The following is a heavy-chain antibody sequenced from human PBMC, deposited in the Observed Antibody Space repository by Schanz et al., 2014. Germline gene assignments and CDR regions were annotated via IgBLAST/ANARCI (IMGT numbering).Heavy chain of an antibody. CDR2: ISYDGNNK. Sequence: QVQLVESGGGVVQPGRSLRLSCAASGLTFRSHGMHWVRQAPGKGLEWVALISYDGNNKFYTDSVKGRFTISRDNSRNTLYLEIDTLRPEDTAVYFCAREMDTAIGDYWGQGTLVTVSS. D-gene: IGHD5-18*01. CDR1: GLTFRSHG. CDR3: AREMDTAIGDY. V-gene: IGHV3-30*03. J-gene: IGHJ4*02.